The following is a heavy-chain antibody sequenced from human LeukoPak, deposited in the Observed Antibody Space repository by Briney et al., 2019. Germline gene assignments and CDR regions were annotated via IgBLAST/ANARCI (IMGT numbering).Heavy chain of an antibody. CDR1: GFTFSSYA. V-gene: IGHV3-64D*09. CDR3: VKDHIWFGELSGHDAFDI. J-gene: IGHJ3*02. CDR2: ISSNGGST. D-gene: IGHD3-10*01. Sequence: GGSLRLSCSASGFTFSSYAMHWVRQAPGKGLEYVSAISSNGGSTYYADSVKGRFTISRDNSKNTLYLQMSSLRAEDTAVYYCVKDHIWFGELSGHDAFDIWGQGQWSPSLQ.